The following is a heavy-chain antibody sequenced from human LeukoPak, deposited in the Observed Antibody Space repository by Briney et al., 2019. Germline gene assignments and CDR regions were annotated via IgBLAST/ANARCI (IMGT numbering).Heavy chain of an antibody. CDR2: MYHSGST. CDR3: ARQGGSSSPYYYYYMDV. J-gene: IGHJ6*03. Sequence: SETLSLTCAVSGYSISSGYYWGWFRQPPGKGLEGIGCMYHSGSTYYNPSLKSRVTISVDTSKNQSSLKLSSVTAADTAVYYCARQGGSSSPYYYYYMDVWGKGTTVTVSS. D-gene: IGHD6-13*01. CDR1: GYSISSGYY. V-gene: IGHV4-38-2*01.